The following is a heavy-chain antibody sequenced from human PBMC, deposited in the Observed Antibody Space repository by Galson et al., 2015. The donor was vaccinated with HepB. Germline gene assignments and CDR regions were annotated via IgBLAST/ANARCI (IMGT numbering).Heavy chain of an antibody. CDR1: GYTFTSHD. V-gene: IGHV1-8*01. Sequence: SVKVSCKASGYTFTSHDINWVRQAPGQGLEWMVWMNPRSGNTGYAREFKGRVTVTRNTSISTAYMELSSLSSDDTAVYYCARGEGYYDDSGYHIDAFDIWGQGTMVSVSS. D-gene: IGHD3-22*01. CDR2: MNPRSGNT. J-gene: IGHJ3*02. CDR3: ARGEGYYDDSGYHIDAFDI.